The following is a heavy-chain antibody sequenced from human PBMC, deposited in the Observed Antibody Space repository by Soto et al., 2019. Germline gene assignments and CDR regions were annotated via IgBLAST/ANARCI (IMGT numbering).Heavy chain of an antibody. J-gene: IGHJ4*02. CDR1: GFIFSNNG. CDR2: RSYDGSDT. D-gene: IGHD3-10*02. V-gene: IGHV3-30*02. CDR3: TIVRVADSALDH. Sequence: GGSLRLSCVVSGFIFSNNGMHWVRQSPGKGLEWVAFRSYDGSDTFYADSVKGRFTLSRDNYKHTLFLHMSNLRAEDTAMYYCTIVRVADSALDHWGQGTLVTVSS.